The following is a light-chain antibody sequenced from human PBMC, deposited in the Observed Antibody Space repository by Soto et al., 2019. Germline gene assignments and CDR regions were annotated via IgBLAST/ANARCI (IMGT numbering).Light chain of an antibody. Sequence: QSALTQPASVSGSPGQSITISCTGTSSDLGGYNYVSWYQQHPGKAPKLMIYEVSNRPSGVSNRFSGSKSGNTASLTISGLQAEDEAEYYCSSYTNINTRACVFGTGTQLTVL. CDR1: SSDLGGYNY. J-gene: IGLJ7*01. V-gene: IGLV2-14*01. CDR2: EVS. CDR3: SSYTNINTRACV.